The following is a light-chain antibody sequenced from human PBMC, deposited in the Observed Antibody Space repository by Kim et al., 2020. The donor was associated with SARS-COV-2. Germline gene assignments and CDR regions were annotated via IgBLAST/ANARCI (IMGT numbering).Light chain of an antibody. J-gene: IGLJ1*01. V-gene: IGLV2-14*03. CDR3: CSFTDTSTLYV. Sequence: QSALAQPTSVSGSPGQSITISCTGTSSDVGDYNFVSWFQQHPGKAPKLMIYDVSARPSGVSDRFSGSKSGNTASLTISGLQAEDEADYYCCSFTDTSTLYVFGTGTKVTVL. CDR2: DVS. CDR1: SSDVGDYNF.